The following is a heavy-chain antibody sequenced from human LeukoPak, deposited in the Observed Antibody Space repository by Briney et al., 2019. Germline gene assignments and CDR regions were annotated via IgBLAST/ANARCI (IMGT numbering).Heavy chain of an antibody. V-gene: IGHV1-2*02. D-gene: IGHD6-19*01. CDR1: GYTFTGYY. Sequence: ASVKVSCKASGYTFTGYYMHWVRQAPGQGLEWMGWINPNSGGTDYAQKFQGRVTMTRDTSIRTAYMELSRLRSDDTAVYYCARELAVAGPATRFFGYWGQGTLVTVSS. CDR2: INPNSGGT. CDR3: ARELAVAGPATRFFGY. J-gene: IGHJ4*02.